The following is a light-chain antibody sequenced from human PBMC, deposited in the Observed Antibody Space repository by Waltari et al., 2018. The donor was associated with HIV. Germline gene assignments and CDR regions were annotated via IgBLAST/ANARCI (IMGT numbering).Light chain of an antibody. CDR3: QQYGRSPLT. Sequence: EIVLTQSPGTLSLSPGEGATLSCRASQSVNSSYLAWYQQKPGQAPRLLIYGASSRATGIPVRFSGSGSGTDFTLTISRLEPEDFAVYYCQQYGRSPLTFGGGTKVEIK. V-gene: IGKV3-20*01. CDR1: QSVNSSY. CDR2: GAS. J-gene: IGKJ4*01.